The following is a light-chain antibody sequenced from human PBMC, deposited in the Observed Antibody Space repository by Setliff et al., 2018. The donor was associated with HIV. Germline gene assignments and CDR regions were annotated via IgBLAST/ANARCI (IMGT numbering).Light chain of an antibody. J-gene: IGLJ2*01. CDR3: RSYAGSSTPVI. V-gene: IGLV2-23*02. CDR1: SSNVGTYNL. Sequence: QSALTQPASVSGSPGQSITISCTGSSSNVGTYNLVSWYQHHPVKAPKLVIYEVSKRPSGVSDRFSGSKSGNTASLTISGLQAEDEAYYYCRSYAGSSTPVIFGGGTKVTVL. CDR2: EVS.